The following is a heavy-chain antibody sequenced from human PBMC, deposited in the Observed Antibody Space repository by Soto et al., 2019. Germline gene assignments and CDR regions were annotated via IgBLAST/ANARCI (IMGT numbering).Heavy chain of an antibody. CDR2: INEDSSYI. Sequence: GGSLRLSCAASGFSFISYSMNWVRQAPGKGLEWVSSINEDSSYIYYAHSLRGRFTISRDNAKDSLYLQMNSLRAEDTAVYYCVRDFGWYFRSGYMDVWGDGATVTVSS. D-gene: IGHD3-3*01. CDR3: VRDFGWYFRSGYMDV. J-gene: IGHJ6*03. V-gene: IGHV3-21*01. CDR1: GFSFISYS.